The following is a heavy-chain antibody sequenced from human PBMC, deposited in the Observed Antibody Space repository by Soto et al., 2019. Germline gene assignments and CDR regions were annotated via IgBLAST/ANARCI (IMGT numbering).Heavy chain of an antibody. Sequence: SETLSLTCAVYGGSFSGYYWSWIRQPPGKGLEWIGEINHSGSTNYNPSLKSRVTISVDTSKNQFSLKLSSVTAADTAVYYCARGRDYDYVWGSYRSGAYYFDYWGQGTLVTVSS. CDR3: ARGRDYDYVWGSYRSGAYYFDY. J-gene: IGHJ4*02. D-gene: IGHD3-16*02. CDR2: INHSGST. CDR1: GGSFSGYY. V-gene: IGHV4-34*01.